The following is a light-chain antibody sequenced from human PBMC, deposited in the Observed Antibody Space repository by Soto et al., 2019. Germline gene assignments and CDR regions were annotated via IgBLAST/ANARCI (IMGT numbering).Light chain of an antibody. J-gene: IGKJ1*01. CDR1: QSISSW. CDR3: QQYNSYSRT. Sequence: DIQLTQSPSFLSASVGDRVTITCRAIQSISSWLAWYQQTPGKTPKIXIYKASSLDSGVPSRFSGSGAGTECTRTISSLQPDDFETDYCQQYNSYSRTFGQGTKVDIK. V-gene: IGKV1-5*03. CDR2: KAS.